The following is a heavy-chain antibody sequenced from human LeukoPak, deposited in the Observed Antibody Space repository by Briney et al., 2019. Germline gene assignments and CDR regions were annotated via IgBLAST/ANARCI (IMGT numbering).Heavy chain of an antibody. V-gene: IGHV1-58*01. CDR2: IVVGSGDT. CDR1: GFSFTSSA. CDR3: AASRSGYKWFES. Sequence: SVKVSCKASGFSFTSSAVQWVREARGQSLEWIGWIVVGSGDTNYAQKFQERVTVTMDMSTSTAYMELSSLRSEDTAVYYCAASRSGYKWFESWGQGTLVTVSS. D-gene: IGHD5-12*01. J-gene: IGHJ5*01.